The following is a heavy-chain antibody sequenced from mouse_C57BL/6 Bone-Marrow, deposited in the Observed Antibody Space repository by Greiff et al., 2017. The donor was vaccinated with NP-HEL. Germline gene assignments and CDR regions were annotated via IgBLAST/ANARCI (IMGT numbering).Heavy chain of an antibody. Sequence: EVKLVESGEGLVKPGGSLKLSCAASGFTFSSYAMSWVRQTPEKRLEWVAYISSGGDYIYYADTVKGRFTISRDNARNTLYLQMSSLKSEDTAMYYCTAEYDYDVGFAYWGQGTLVTVSA. CDR3: TAEYDYDVGFAY. D-gene: IGHD2-4*01. CDR2: ISSGGDYI. J-gene: IGHJ3*01. V-gene: IGHV5-9-1*02. CDR1: GFTFSSYA.